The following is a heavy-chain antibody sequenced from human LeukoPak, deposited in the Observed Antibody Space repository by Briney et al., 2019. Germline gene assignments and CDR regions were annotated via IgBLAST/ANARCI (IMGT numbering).Heavy chain of an antibody. CDR2: IYSGGST. J-gene: IGHJ4*02. Sequence: GGSLRLSCAASGFTVSSNYMSWVRQAPGKGLEWVSVIYSGGSTYYADSVKGRFTISRDNAKNSLYLQMNSLRAEDTAVYYCATEGVFSFDYWGQGTLVTVSS. CDR3: ATEGVFSFDY. CDR1: GFTVSSNY. D-gene: IGHD3-10*01. V-gene: IGHV3-53*01.